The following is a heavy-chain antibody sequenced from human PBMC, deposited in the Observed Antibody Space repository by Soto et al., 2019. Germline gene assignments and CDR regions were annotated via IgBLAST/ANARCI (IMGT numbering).Heavy chain of an antibody. V-gene: IGHV4-30-4*01. D-gene: IGHD2-21*01. CDR2: IYYSGST. J-gene: IGHJ5*01. CDR1: GGSISSGDYY. Sequence: SETLSLTCTVSGGSISSGDYYWSWIRQPPGKGLEWIGYIYYSGSTYYNPSLKSRVTISVDTATNQVSLRMSSVTAADTAVYFCGRVVEGATRHPDFDSCGQGTPVTVSP. CDR3: GRVVEGATRHPDFDS.